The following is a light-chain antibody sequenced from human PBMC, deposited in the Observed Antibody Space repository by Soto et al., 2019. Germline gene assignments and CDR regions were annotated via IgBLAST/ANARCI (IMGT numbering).Light chain of an antibody. Sequence: QSVLTQPASVSGSPGQSIALSCTGTSSAVCAYGYGSWCQQHPARAPSLVIYEASTRPSGVSNRFSGSKSVNTATLTISGLQAEDEDDYYCASHKTTNTRVFGTGTKVTVL. V-gene: IGLV2-14*03. CDR2: EAS. J-gene: IGLJ1*01. CDR3: ASHKTTNTRV. CDR1: SSAVCAYGY.